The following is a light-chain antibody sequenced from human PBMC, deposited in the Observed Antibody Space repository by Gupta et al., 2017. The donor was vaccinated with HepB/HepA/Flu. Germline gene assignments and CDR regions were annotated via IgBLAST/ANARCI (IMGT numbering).Light chain of an antibody. CDR1: QLGNKY. J-gene: IGLJ2*01. CDR2: QDT. Sequence: SYELTQPPSVSVSSGQTANITCSGDQLGNKYASWYPQKPGQSPVLVIDQDTKRPSGIPERFSGSNSGKTASLTISGTQAMDEADYYCQAWDSSTVVFGGGTKLTVL. V-gene: IGLV3-1*01. CDR3: QAWDSSTVV.